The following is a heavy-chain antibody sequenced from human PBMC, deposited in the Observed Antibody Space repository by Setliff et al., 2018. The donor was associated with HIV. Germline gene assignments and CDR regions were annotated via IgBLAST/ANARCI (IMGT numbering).Heavy chain of an antibody. CDR3: ANGGSGGQFDY. J-gene: IGHJ4*02. CDR2: IIPISGTA. D-gene: IGHD3-16*01. Sequence: SVKVSCKASGYTFSSYAISWVRQAPGQGLEWMGGIIPISGTANYAQKFQGRVTITRDTSASTAYMEMSSLRSEDTAVYYCANGGSGGQFDYWGQGTLVTVSS. CDR1: GYTFSSYA. V-gene: IGHV1-69*05.